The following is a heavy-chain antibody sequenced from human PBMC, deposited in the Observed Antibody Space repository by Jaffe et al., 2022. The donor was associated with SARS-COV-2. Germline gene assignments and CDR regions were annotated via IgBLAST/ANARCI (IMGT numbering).Heavy chain of an antibody. V-gene: IGHV2-5*02. J-gene: IGHJ4*02. CDR3: AHWGVESGGALPSY. CDR1: GFSLSTSGVG. Sequence: QITLKESGPTLVKPTQTLTLTCTFSGFSLSTSGVGVGWIRQPPGKALEWLILIYWDDDKRYSPSLKSRLTISKDTSKKEVVLTMTNMDPVDTGTYYCAHWGVESGGALPSYWGQGILVTVSS. D-gene: IGHD2-8*01. CDR2: IYWDDDK.